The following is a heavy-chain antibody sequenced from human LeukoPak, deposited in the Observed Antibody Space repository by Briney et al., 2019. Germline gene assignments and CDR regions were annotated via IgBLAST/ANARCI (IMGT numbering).Heavy chain of an antibody. J-gene: IGHJ4*02. CDR1: GGSFSGYY. CDR3: ARLAVAGRFDY. D-gene: IGHD6-19*01. CDR2: INHSGST. Sequence: PSETLSLTCAVYGGSFSGYYWSWLRKPPGKGLEWIGEINHSGSTNYNPSLKSRVTISVDTSKNQFSLKLSSVTAADTAVYYCARLAVAGRFDYWGQGTLVTVSS. V-gene: IGHV4-34*01.